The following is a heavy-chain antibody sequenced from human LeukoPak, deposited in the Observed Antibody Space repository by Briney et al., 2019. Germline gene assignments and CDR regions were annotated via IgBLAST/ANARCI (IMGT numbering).Heavy chain of an antibody. CDR1: GYTFTSNY. V-gene: IGHV1-46*01. CDR2: IYPRDGST. J-gene: IGHJ4*02. CDR3: ARDQEGFDY. Sequence: ASVKVSCKASGYTFTSNYLHWVRQAPGQGLEWMGMIYPRDGSTSYAQNFQGRVTVTRDTSTTTVHMELRGLRSEDTAVYYCARDQEGFDYWGQGTVVTVSS.